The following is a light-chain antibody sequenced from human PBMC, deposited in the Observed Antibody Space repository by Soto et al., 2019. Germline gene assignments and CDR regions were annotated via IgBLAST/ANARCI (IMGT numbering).Light chain of an antibody. Sequence: SYDLTQPPSVSVSPGQTASITCSGDKLGDKYSSWYQQKPGQSPVVVIYQDNKRPSGIPELFSGSNAGNTATLTISGTQDMEEADYYCQAWDSSTAVFGGGTKVTVL. J-gene: IGLJ2*01. CDR3: QAWDSSTAV. CDR2: QDN. CDR1: KLGDKY. V-gene: IGLV3-1*01.